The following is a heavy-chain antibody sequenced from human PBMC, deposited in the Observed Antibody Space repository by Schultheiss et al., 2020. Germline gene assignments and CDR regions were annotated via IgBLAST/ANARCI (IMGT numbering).Heavy chain of an antibody. J-gene: IGHJ3*02. CDR1: GDSISSSNW. CDR3: ARVKAYYYDSRSRDAFDI. V-gene: IGHV4-4*02. CDR2: IYHRGST. D-gene: IGHD3-22*01. Sequence: SETLSLTCAVSGDSISSSNWWSWVRQPPGKGLEWIGEIYHRGSTNYNPSLKSRVTISVDKSKNQFSLKLSSVTAADTAVYYCARVKAYYYDSRSRDAFDIWGQGTMVTVSS.